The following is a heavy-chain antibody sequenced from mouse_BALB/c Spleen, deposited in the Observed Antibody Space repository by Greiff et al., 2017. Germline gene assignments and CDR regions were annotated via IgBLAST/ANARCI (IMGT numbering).Heavy chain of an antibody. V-gene: IGHV5-6-5*01. D-gene: IGHD2-3*01. J-gene: IGHJ4*01. Sequence: EVKLMESGGGLVKPGGSLKLSCAASGFTFSSYAMSWVRQTPEKRLEWVASISSGGSTYYPDSVKGRFTISRDNARNILYLQMSSLRSEDTAMYYCARGLYDGYYGGQGTSVTVSS. CDR3: ARGLYDGYY. CDR2: ISSGGST. CDR1: GFTFSSYA.